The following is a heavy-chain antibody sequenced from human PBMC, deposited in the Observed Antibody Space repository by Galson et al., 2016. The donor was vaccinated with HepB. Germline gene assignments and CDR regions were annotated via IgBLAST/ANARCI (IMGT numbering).Heavy chain of an antibody. J-gene: IGHJ4*02. Sequence: SLRLSCAASGVTVSNNYMSWVRQAPGRGLEWVSVIYSGGETYYADSVKGRFTISRDNSKNTVFLQMNSLRAEDTAVYYCARDTWTWNGGQGTLVTVS. CDR3: ARDTWTWN. V-gene: IGHV3-66*01. D-gene: IGHD3/OR15-3a*01. CDR1: GVTVSNNY. CDR2: IYSGGET.